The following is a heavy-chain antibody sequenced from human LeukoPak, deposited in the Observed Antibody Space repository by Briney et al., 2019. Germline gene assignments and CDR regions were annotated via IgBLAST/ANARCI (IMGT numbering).Heavy chain of an antibody. J-gene: IGHJ3*01. CDR3: AKSQSTLRTYDAFDV. Sequence: PGGSLRLSCAASGFTFSSYAMSWIRQAPGKGLEWVSAISGTGGSTYYADSVKGRLTISRDNSKNTLYLQMNSLRAEDTAAYYCAKSQSTLRTYDAFDVWGRGTLVTVSS. CDR1: GFTFSSYA. V-gene: IGHV3-23*01. CDR2: ISGTGGST. D-gene: IGHD1-14*01.